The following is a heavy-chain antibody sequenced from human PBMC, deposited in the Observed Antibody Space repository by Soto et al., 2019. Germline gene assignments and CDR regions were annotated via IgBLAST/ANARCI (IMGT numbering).Heavy chain of an antibody. D-gene: IGHD3-3*01. Sequence: SGPTLVNPTQTLTLTCTFSGFSLSTSGMCVSWIRQPPGKALEWLALIDWDDDKYYGTSLKTRLTISKDTSKNQVVLTMTNMDPVDTATYYCARTQDFWSGYYRLDYYGMDVWGQGTTVTVSS. CDR3: ARTQDFWSGYYRLDYYGMDV. CDR1: GFSLSTSGMC. V-gene: IGHV2-70*01. CDR2: IDWDDDK. J-gene: IGHJ6*02.